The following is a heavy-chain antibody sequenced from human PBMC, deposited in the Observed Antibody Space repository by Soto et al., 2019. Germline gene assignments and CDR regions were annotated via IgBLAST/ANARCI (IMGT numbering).Heavy chain of an antibody. CDR2: ISSSCSTV. CDR3: ASTYCGGDCYFVAFDI. J-gene: IGHJ3*02. V-gene: IGHV3-11*01. CDR1: GFTFSDYY. D-gene: IGHD2-21*02. Sequence: TGGTLRLSWAAAGFTFSDYYRIRIRQAPGKGLEWVSYISSSCSTVYYADSVKGRFTISRDNANNSLYLQMNSLRAEDTAVYYCASTYCGGDCYFVAFDIWVQGTMVTV.